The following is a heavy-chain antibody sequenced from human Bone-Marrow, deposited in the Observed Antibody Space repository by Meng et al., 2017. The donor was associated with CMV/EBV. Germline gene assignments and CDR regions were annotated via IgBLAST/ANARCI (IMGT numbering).Heavy chain of an antibody. Sequence: FSSYAMHWVRQAPGKGLEWVAVISYDGSNKYYADSVKGRFTISRDNSKNTLYLQMNSLRAEDTAVYYCARDLVIYQLLYDLSGAFDIWGQGTMVTVSS. V-gene: IGHV3-30*04. CDR1: FSSYA. CDR3: ARDLVIYQLLYDLSGAFDI. J-gene: IGHJ3*02. D-gene: IGHD2-2*02. CDR2: ISYDGSNK.